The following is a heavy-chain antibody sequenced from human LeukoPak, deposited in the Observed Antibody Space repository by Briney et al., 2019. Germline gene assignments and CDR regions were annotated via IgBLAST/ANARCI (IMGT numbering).Heavy chain of an antibody. Sequence: GGSLRLSCAASGFTFSSYAMSWVRQAPGKGLEWVSAIVGSGGRTYYADSVKGRFTISRDNSKNMLYLQMNSLRAEDTAVYYCAKARPVEWELSYIYQDFDYWGQGTLVTVSS. CDR3: AKARPVEWELSYIYQDFDY. D-gene: IGHD3-3*01. J-gene: IGHJ4*02. CDR2: IVGSGGRT. V-gene: IGHV3-23*01. CDR1: GFTFSSYA.